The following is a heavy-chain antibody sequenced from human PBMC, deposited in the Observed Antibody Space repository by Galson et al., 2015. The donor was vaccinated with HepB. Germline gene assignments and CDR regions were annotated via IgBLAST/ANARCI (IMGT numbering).Heavy chain of an antibody. CDR1: GGTFSSYA. V-gene: IGHV1-69*06. D-gene: IGHD3-22*01. CDR2: IIPIFGTA. J-gene: IGHJ2*01. CDR3: ARYYDSSGYMYFDL. Sequence: SVKVSCKASGGTFSSYAISWVRQAPGQGLEWMGGIIPIFGTANYAQKFQGRVTITADKSTSTAYMELSSLRSEDTAVYYCARYYDSSGYMYFDLWGRGTLVTVSS.